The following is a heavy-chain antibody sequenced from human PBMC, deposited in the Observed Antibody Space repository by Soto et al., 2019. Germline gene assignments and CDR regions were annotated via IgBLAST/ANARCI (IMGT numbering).Heavy chain of an antibody. V-gene: IGHV1-2*02. D-gene: IGHD2-15*01. CDR2: INPNSGGT. CDR3: ARGGGSFDAFDI. CDR1: GYTFTGYN. J-gene: IGHJ3*02. Sequence: SVKVSCKAFGYTFTGYNMTWVRQAPGQGLEWMGWINPNSGGTNYAQKFQGRVTMTRDTSISTAYMELSRLSSDDTAVYYCARGGGSFDAFDIWGQGTMVTVSS.